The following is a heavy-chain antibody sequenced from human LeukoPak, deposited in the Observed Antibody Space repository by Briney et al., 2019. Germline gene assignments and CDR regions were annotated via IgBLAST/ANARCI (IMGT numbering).Heavy chain of an antibody. V-gene: IGHV1-18*01. CDR1: GYTFTSYG. CDR2: ISAYNGNT. CDR3: ARDEAAVAGNFDY. J-gene: IGHJ4*02. Sequence: ASVKVSCKASGYTFTSYGISWVRQAPGQGLEWMGWISAYNGNTNYAQKLQGRVTMTRDMSTSTVYMELSSLRSEDTAVYYCARDEAAVAGNFDYWGQGTLVTVSS. D-gene: IGHD6-19*01.